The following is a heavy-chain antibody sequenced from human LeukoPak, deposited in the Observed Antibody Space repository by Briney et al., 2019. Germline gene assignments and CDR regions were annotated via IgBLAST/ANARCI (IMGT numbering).Heavy chain of an antibody. CDR3: AKGSSWYYAFDI. V-gene: IGHV3-7*03. J-gene: IGHJ3*02. CDR2: IKQDGSEK. D-gene: IGHD6-13*01. Sequence: GGSLRLSCVASGFTFSNYWMSWVRQAPGKGLEWVANIKQDGSEKYYVDSVKGRFTISRDNAKKSLYLQMNSLRAEDTAVYYCAKGSSWYYAFDIWGQGTMVTVSS. CDR1: GFTFSNYW.